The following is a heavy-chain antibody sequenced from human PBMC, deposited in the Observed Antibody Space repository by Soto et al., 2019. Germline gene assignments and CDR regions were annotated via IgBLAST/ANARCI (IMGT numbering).Heavy chain of an antibody. V-gene: IGHV3-21*01. CDR3: ARASRGIAVAGFDS. CDR2: ISGSNSSI. Sequence: PGGSLRLSCASSGFTFSSYSMNWVRQAPGKGLEWVSSISGSNSSIYYADSVKGRFTISRDNAENSLYLQMDSLRAEDTAVYYCARASRGIAVAGFDSWGRGT. J-gene: IGHJ4*01. CDR1: GFTFSSYS. D-gene: IGHD6-19*01.